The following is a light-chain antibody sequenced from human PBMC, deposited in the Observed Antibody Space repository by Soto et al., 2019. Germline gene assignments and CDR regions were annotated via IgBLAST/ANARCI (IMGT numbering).Light chain of an antibody. CDR1: SSDVGSYNL. CDR2: EGS. J-gene: IGLJ1*01. Sequence: QSALNQPASVTGSHGQSLTISCTGNSSDVGSYNLVSWYQQHPGKAPKLMIYEGSKRPSGVSNRFSGSKSGNTASLTISGLQAEDEADYYCCSYAGSSSYVFGTGTKVTVL. CDR3: CSYAGSSSYV. V-gene: IGLV2-23*01.